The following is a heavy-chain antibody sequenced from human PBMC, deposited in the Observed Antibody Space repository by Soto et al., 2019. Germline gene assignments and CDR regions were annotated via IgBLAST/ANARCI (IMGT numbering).Heavy chain of an antibody. Sequence: QVQLVESGGGLVQPGRSLRLSCAASGFTFSGLCMSWVRQAPGKGLEWVAVIMYDGSNIYYADAVKGRVTISRDNSKDTLYLKMNGLRADDRAVYYCARDGVGHTAFFGYLDDWGQGSLVTVSS. J-gene: IGHJ4*02. D-gene: IGHD1-26*01. CDR2: IMYDGSNI. CDR3: ARDGVGHTAFFGYLDD. CDR1: GFTFSGLC. V-gene: IGHV3-33*01.